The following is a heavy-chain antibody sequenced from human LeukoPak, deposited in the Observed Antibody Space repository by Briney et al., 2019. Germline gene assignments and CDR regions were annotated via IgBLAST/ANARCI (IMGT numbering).Heavy chain of an antibody. D-gene: IGHD2-2*01. J-gene: IGHJ3*02. Sequence: GGSLRLFCVASGFMFSSYWMNWVRQAPGKGLVWVSRINSDGSSTSYADSVKGRFTISRDNAKNTLFLQMNSLRAEDTAVYYCARGPGAFDIWGQGTMVTVSS. V-gene: IGHV3-74*01. CDR1: GFMFSSYW. CDR2: INSDGSST. CDR3: ARGPGAFDI.